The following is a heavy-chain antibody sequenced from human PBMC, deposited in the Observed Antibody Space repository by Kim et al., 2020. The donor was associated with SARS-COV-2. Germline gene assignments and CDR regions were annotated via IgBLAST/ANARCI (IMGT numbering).Heavy chain of an antibody. CDR2: ISGSGGST. D-gene: IGHD3-9*01. CDR1: GFTFSGYA. V-gene: IGHV3-23*01. Sequence: GGSLRLSCAASGFTFSGYAMSWVRQAPGKGLEWVSAISGSGGSTYYADSVKGRFTISRDNSKNTLYLQMNSLRAEDTAVYYCAKAPPQYHDILTGYFSPHPPNFDYGGQGTLVTVSS. CDR3: AKAPPQYHDILTGYFSPHPPNFDY. J-gene: IGHJ4*02.